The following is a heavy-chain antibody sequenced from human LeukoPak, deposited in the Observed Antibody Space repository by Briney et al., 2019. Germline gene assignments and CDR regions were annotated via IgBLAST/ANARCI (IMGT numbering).Heavy chain of an antibody. Sequence: SETLSLTCAVSGDSISSGDWWSWWVRQPPGKGLEWIGEIHHGGSTNYHPSLKSRVTMSVDKPKNQFSLQLNSVTAADTAVYYCALARDYRSGPWGQVTLVTVSS. J-gene: IGHJ5*02. D-gene: IGHD4/OR15-4a*01. CDR3: ALARDYRSGP. CDR2: IHHGGST. CDR1: GDSISSGDW. V-gene: IGHV4-4*02.